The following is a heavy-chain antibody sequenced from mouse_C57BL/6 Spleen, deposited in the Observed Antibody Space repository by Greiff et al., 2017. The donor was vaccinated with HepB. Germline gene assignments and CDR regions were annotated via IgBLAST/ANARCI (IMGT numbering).Heavy chain of an antibody. V-gene: IGHV1-66*01. Sequence: VQLQQSGPELVKPGASVKISCKASGYSFTSYYIHWVKQRPGQGLEWIGWIYPGSGNTKYNEKFKGKATLTADTSSSTAYMQLSSLTSEDSAVYYCARGDGYYYWYFDVWGTGTTVTVSS. CDR2: IYPGSGNT. CDR1: GYSFTSYY. D-gene: IGHD2-3*01. CDR3: ARGDGYYYWYFDV. J-gene: IGHJ1*03.